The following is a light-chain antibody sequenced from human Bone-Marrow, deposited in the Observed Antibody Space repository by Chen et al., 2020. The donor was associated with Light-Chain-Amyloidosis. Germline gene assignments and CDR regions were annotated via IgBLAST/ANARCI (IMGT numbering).Light chain of an antibody. V-gene: IGLV2-14*01. CDR1: SGDVGTYNY. CDR3: SSFTSSSSYV. CDR2: AVS. J-gene: IGLJ1*01. Sequence: QSALTQPVSVSGSPGQSITISCTGTSGDVGTYNYVSWYQQHPGKAPKVMIYAVSNRPSGVSNRFSGSKSGSTASLTISGLQAEDEADYYCSSFTSSSSYVFGPGTKVTVL.